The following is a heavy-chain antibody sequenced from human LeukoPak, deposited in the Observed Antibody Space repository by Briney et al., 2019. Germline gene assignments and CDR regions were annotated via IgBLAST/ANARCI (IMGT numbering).Heavy chain of an antibody. CDR3: ARDLRPKGGYYGPGTPYYYYGMDV. V-gene: IGHV6-1*01. J-gene: IGHJ6*02. Sequence: SQTLSLTCAISGDSVSSNSAAWNWIRQSPSRGLEWLGRTYYRSKWYNDYAVSVKSRITINPDTSKNQFSLQLNSVTPEDTAVYYCARDLRPKGGYYGPGTPYYYYGMDVWGQGTTVTVSS. D-gene: IGHD3-10*01. CDR1: GDSVSSNSAA. CDR2: TYYRSKWYN.